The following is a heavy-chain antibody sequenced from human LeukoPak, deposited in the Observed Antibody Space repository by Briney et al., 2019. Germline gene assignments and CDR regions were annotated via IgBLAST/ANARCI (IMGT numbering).Heavy chain of an antibody. CDR1: GFTFSSYS. V-gene: IGHV3-7*01. J-gene: IGHJ1*01. CDR3: ARVSGPGMNEYFHL. D-gene: IGHD3-10*01. Sequence: GGSLRLSCAASGFTFSSYSRNWVRQAPGKGLEWLAHIRQDGNCRHNVDSVNGRFTISRDNAKNTLHLQMNSLRAEATAVYDCARVSGPGMNEYFHLWGQGTLVTVSS. CDR2: IRQDGNCR.